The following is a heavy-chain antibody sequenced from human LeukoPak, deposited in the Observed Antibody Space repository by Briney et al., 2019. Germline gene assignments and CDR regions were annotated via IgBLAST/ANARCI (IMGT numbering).Heavy chain of an antibody. J-gene: IGHJ3*02. D-gene: IGHD6-13*01. CDR1: GYTFTSYY. CDR3: ARGTPTYSSSWYWAFDI. CDR2: INPSGGST. Sequence: ASVKVSCKASGYTFTSYYMHWVRQAPGQGLEWMGIINPSGGSTSHAQKFQGRVTMTRDTSTSTVYMELSSLRSEDTAVYYCARGTPTYSSSWYWAFDIWGQGTMVTVSS. V-gene: IGHV1-46*01.